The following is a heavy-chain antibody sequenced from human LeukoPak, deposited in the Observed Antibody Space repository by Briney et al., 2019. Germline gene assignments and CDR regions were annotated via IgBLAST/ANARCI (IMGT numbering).Heavy chain of an antibody. CDR2: IISTGTYI. D-gene: IGHD3-10*01. CDR3: ARESSGSYFPDY. CDR1: GFSFSGYT. Sequence: GGSLRLSCAASGFSFSGYTMNWVRQAPGKGLEWVSSIISTGTYIYYADSVKGRFTISRDNAKNSLFLQMNSLRAEDTAVYYCARESSGSYFPDYWGQGTLVTVSS. V-gene: IGHV3-21*01. J-gene: IGHJ4*02.